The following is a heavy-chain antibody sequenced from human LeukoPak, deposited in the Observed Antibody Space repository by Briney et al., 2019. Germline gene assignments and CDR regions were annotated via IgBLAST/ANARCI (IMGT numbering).Heavy chain of an antibody. CDR3: ARDERDGYNWDY. Sequence: SVKVSCKASGGTFSSYAISWVRQAPGQGLEWMGRIIPIFGTANYAQKFQGRVTITTDESTSTAYMELSSLRSEDTAVYYCARDERDGYNWDYWGQGTLVTLSS. CDR1: GGTFSSYA. CDR2: IIPIFGTA. V-gene: IGHV1-69*05. J-gene: IGHJ4*02. D-gene: IGHD5-24*01.